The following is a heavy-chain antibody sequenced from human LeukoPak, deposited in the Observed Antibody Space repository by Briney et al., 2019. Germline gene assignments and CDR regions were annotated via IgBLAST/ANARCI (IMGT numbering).Heavy chain of an antibody. D-gene: IGHD1-7*01. J-gene: IGHJ4*02. Sequence: PSETLSLTCTVSGGSISSGGYSWSWIRQPPGKGLEWIGYIYHSGSTYYNPSLKSRVTISVDRSKNQFPLKLSSVTAADTAVYYCASTTNGGDWNYHPYWGQGTLVTVSS. CDR1: GGSISSGGYS. V-gene: IGHV4-30-2*01. CDR3: ASTTNGGDWNYHPY. CDR2: IYHSGST.